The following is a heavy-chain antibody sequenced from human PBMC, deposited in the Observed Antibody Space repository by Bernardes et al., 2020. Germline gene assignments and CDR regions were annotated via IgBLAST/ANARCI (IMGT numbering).Heavy chain of an antibody. V-gene: IGHV3-23*01. J-gene: IGHJ4*02. D-gene: IGHD3-10*01. Sequence: GGSLTLSCPASGFTFSSYGMSWVRQAAGKGLEWVSAISGSGGSTYYADSVKGRLTISRDNSKSTLYLQMNSLRAEDTAVYYCAKTDLTMVQGVADYWGQGTLVTVSS. CDR2: ISGSGGST. CDR3: AKTDLTMVQGVADY. CDR1: GFTFSSYG.